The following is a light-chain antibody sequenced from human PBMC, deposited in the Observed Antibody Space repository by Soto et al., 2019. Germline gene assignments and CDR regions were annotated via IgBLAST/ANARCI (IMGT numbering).Light chain of an antibody. CDR1: SSNIGSNY. V-gene: IGLV1-47*02. J-gene: IGLJ2*01. CDR2: SNN. CDR3: QVWDSSRHIL. Sequence: QLVLTQPPSASGTPGQRVTISCSGSSSNIGSNYVYWYQQLPGTAPKLLIYSNNQRPSGVPDRFSGSKSGNTATLTISRVEAGDEADYFCQVWDSSRHILFGGGTKLTVL.